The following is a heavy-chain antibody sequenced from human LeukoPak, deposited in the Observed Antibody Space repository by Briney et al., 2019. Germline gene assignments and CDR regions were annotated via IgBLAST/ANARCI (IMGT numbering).Heavy chain of an antibody. CDR2: IYYSGST. CDR3: ARGTVAPPLAYYYYYMDV. V-gene: IGHV4-39*07. J-gene: IGHJ6*03. CDR1: GGSSSSASHY. D-gene: IGHD6-19*01. Sequence: SETLSLTCTVSGGSSSSASHYWTWIRQPPGKGLEWIGSIYYSGSTYYNPSLKSRVTISVDTSKNQFSLKLSSVTAADTAVYYCARGTVAPPLAYYYYYMDVWGKGTTVTVSS.